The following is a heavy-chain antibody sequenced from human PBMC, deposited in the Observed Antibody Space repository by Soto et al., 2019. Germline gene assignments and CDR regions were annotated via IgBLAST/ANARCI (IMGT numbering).Heavy chain of an antibody. CDR3: ASRDPGTSVDY. CDR2: IYRTGST. D-gene: IGHD1-7*01. V-gene: IGHV4-4*02. J-gene: IGHJ4*02. CDR1: GGSFTSNNW. Sequence: PSETLSLTCAVSGGSFTSNNWWTWVRQPPGQGLEWIGEIYRTGSTNYNPSLKSRVTISLGKSENQFSLKVTPLTAADTAVYYCASRDPGTSVDYWGQGTLVTVSS.